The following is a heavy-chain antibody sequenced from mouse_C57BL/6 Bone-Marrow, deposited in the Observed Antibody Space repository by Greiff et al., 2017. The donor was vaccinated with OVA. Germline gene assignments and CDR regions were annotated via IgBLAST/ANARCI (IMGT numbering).Heavy chain of an antibody. CDR1: GFTFSSYA. J-gene: IGHJ4*01. Sequence: EVQLVESGGGLVKPGGSLKLSCAASGFTFSSYAMSWVRQTPEKRLEWVATISDGGSYTYYPDNVKGRFTISRDNAKNNLYLQMSHLKSEDTAMYYCAPTAQANMDYWGQGTSVTVSS. V-gene: IGHV5-4*01. CDR3: APTAQANMDY. CDR2: ISDGGSYT. D-gene: IGHD3-2*02.